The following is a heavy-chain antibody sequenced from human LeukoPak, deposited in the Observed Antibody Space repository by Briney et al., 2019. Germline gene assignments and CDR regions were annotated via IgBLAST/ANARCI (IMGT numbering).Heavy chain of an antibody. CDR1: GFTFSTYE. Sequence: GGSLRLSCAASGFTFSTYEMNWVRQAPGRGLEWVSSIGTDGYSYSAVSVKGRFTISRDNAKSTLYLQMDSLTVEDTALYYCARGTIGGNPASAYWGQGTLVTVSS. CDR2: IGTDGYS. J-gene: IGHJ4*02. D-gene: IGHD4-23*01. CDR3: ARGTIGGNPASAY. V-gene: IGHV3-21*06.